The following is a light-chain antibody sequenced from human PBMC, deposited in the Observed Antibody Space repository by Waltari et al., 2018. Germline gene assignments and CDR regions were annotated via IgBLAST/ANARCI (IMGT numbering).Light chain of an antibody. Sequence: SFELTQPPSVSVSPGETAGITCSGEAFPNQYPYWSGQKYGQAPVQYTYTTTKAYRQKPAQAPVVLIYNDIERPSSTPDGFSCSTSGTTVTLPISAVQSEDDAPYYCQSADQNGHLWIFGGGTKLTVL. CDR1: AFPNQY. V-gene: IGLV3-25*03. J-gene: IGLJ2*01. CDR2: NDI. CDR3: QSADQNGHLWI.